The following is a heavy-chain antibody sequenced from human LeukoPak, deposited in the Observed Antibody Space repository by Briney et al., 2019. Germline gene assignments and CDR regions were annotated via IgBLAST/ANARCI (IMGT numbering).Heavy chain of an antibody. V-gene: IGHV4-59*08. Sequence: SETLSLTCTVSGGSISSYYWSWIRQPPGKGLEWIGYIFHIETTNYNPSLKSRVTVSVDTSKNQFSLKLNSVTAADTAVYYCAGPSGGGDYYFDYWGQGTLVTVSS. J-gene: IGHJ4*02. CDR3: AGPSGGGDYYFDY. CDR1: GGSISSYY. CDR2: IFHIETT. D-gene: IGHD3-16*01.